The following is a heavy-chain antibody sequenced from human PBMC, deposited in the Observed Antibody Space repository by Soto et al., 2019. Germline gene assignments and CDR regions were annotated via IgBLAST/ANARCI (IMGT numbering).Heavy chain of an antibody. CDR3: ARDLSGVGIESQ. CDR1: GFTFSSFT. D-gene: IGHD3-10*01. Sequence: QVQLVESGGGVVQPGRSLRLSCAASGFTFSSFTMHWVRQPPGAGLDWVAVISGDERDKRYAGSVQGRFTISRDNSKSTLYLQMNNLRTEDTAIYYCARDLSGVGIESQWGQGTLVTVSS. V-gene: IGHV3-30*04. CDR2: ISGDERDK. J-gene: IGHJ4*02.